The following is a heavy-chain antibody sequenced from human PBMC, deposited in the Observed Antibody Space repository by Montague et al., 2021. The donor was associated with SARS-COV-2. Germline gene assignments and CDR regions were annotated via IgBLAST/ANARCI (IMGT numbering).Heavy chain of an antibody. D-gene: IGHD3-22*01. J-gene: IGHJ4*02. CDR1: GGSFSGHS. V-gene: IGHV4-34*01. CDR3: ARGLTDVTVILVFVGASLYFDS. Sequence: SETLSPTRALYGGSFSGHSWTWIRQPPGKGLEWIGEINHSGGTNXNPSLKSGVTISVDTSKNQFSLKLSSLTAADTAVYYCARGLTDVTVILVFVGASLYFDSWGQGALVTVSS. CDR2: INHSGGT.